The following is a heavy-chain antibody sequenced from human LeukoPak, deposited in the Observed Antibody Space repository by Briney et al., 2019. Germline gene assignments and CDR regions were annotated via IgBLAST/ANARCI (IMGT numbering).Heavy chain of an antibody. CDR2: INHSGST. Sequence: PSETLSLTCAVYGGSFSGYYWRWIRQPPGKGLEWIGEINHSGSTNYNPSLKSRVTISVDTSKNKFSLMLSSVTAADTAVYYCARSRYYYDSSGYYLDYWGQGTLVTVSS. V-gene: IGHV4-34*01. D-gene: IGHD3-22*01. CDR3: ARSRYYYDSSGYYLDY. CDR1: GGSFSGYY. J-gene: IGHJ4*02.